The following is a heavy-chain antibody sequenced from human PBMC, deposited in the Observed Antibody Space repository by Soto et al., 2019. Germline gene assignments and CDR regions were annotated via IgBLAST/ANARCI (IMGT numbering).Heavy chain of an antibody. Sequence: GESLTISCKVSGYSFTSYWIIWVLQMPGKGLEWMGRIDPSDSYTNYSPSFQGHVTISADKSISTAYLQWSSLKASDTAMYYCARRHPPPPYGSRGDYYYYGMDVWGQGTTVTVSS. CDR3: ARRHPPPPYGSRGDYYYYGMDV. J-gene: IGHJ6*01. CDR2: IDPSDSYT. D-gene: IGHD3-22*01. V-gene: IGHV5-10-1*01. CDR1: GYSFTSYW.